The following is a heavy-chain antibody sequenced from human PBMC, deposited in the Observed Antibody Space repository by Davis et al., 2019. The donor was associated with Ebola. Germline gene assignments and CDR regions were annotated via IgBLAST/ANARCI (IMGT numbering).Heavy chain of an antibody. CDR3: ARGRNGGWDFDY. CDR2: VSAYTGGT. Sequence: AASVKVSCKASGYTFTSHGISWVRQAPGQGLEWMGWVSAYTGGTNYAQKFQGRVIMTTDTSTSTVYMELRSLTSDDTAEYYCARGRNGGWDFDYWGQGTTVTVST. D-gene: IGHD6-19*01. J-gene: IGHJ4*03. CDR1: GYTFTSHG. V-gene: IGHV1-18*01.